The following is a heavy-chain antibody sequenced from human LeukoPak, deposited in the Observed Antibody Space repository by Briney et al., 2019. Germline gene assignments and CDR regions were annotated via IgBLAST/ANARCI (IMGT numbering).Heavy chain of an antibody. CDR2: TSSDGSNE. CDR1: GFTFRNYA. Sequence: GGSLRLSCAASGFTFRNYAMHWVRQAPGKGLEWVAVTSSDGSNEYYADSVRGRFSISRDNSKNTVYLQMNSLRAEDTALYYCVRPYTSSWYLFDYWGQGTLVTVSS. J-gene: IGHJ4*02. CDR3: VRPYTSSWYLFDY. D-gene: IGHD6-13*01. V-gene: IGHV3-30*04.